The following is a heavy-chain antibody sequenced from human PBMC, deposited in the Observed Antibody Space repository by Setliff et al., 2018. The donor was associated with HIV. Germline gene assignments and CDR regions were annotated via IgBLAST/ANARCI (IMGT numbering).Heavy chain of an antibody. V-gene: IGHV4-39*07. D-gene: IGHD4-17*01. CDR3: ARDMTTVTYYYYYYYMDV. Sequence: SETLSLTCTVSGDSMSSSSYYWGWIRQPPGKGLEWIGSIFYSGNTYYKPSLKSRVTISVDTSKNQFSLKLSSVTAADTAMYYCARDMTTVTYYYYYYYMDVWGKGTTVTVSS. J-gene: IGHJ6*03. CDR2: IFYSGNT. CDR1: GDSMSSSSYY.